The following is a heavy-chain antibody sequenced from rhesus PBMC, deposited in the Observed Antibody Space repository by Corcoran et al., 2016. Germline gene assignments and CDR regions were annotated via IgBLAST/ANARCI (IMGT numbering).Heavy chain of an antibody. CDR1: GGSISSSNW. CDR3: ARRYSSGWYYYFDY. D-gene: IGHD6-31*01. V-gene: IGHV4-93*01. Sequence: QVQLQESGPAVVKPSETLSLTCAVSGGSISSSNWWSWIRQSPGKGLEWIGGIYGSGGSTEYNPSLKSRVTISKDTSQNQFSLKLSSVTAADTAVYYCARRYSSGWYYYFDYWGQGVLVTVSS. J-gene: IGHJ4*01. CDR2: IYGSGGST.